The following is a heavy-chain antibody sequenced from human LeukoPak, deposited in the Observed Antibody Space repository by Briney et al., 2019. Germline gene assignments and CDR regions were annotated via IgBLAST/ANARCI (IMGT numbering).Heavy chain of an antibody. D-gene: IGHD6-19*01. CDR3: ARESPEAEYSSGWATRYYFDY. V-gene: IGHV4-39*07. J-gene: IGHJ4*02. CDR1: DGSISSSSYY. CDR2: IYYSGST. Sequence: SETLSLTCTVSDGSISSSSYYWGWIRQPPGKGLEWIGSIYYSGSTYYNPSLKSRVTISVDTSKNQFSLKLSSVTAADTAVYYCARESPEAEYSSGWATRYYFDYWGQGTLVTVSS.